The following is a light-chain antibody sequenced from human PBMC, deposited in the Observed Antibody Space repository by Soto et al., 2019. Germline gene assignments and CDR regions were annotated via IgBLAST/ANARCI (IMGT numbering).Light chain of an antibody. J-gene: IGLJ1*01. CDR2: DVS. V-gene: IGLV2-14*01. CDR1: SSDVGGYNH. Sequence: QSALTQPASVSGSPGQSITISCTGTSSDVGGYNHVSWYQQHPGKAPKLMIYDVSNRPSGVSNRFSGSKSGNTASLTISGLQAEDEADYYSSSYTSSSTLLYVFGTGTKVPVL. CDR3: SSYTSSSTLLYV.